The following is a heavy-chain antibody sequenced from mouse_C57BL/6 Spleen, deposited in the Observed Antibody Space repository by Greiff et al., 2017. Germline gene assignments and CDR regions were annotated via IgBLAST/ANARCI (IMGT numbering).Heavy chain of an antibody. CDR2: IDPENGDT. V-gene: IGHV14-4*01. J-gene: IGHJ3*01. Sequence: VQLQQSGPELVRPGASVKMSCTASGFNIKDDYMHWVKQRPEQGLEWIGWIDPENGDTEYASKFQGKATITEDTSSNTAYLLLSSLTADDSAVYCGTTHLSYEYRPLAYWGQGTLVTVSA. CDR1: GFNIKDDY. D-gene: IGHD2-4*01. CDR3: TTHLSYEYRPLAY.